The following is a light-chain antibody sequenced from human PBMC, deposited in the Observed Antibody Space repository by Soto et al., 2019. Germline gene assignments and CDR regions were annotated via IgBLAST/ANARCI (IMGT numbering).Light chain of an antibody. CDR1: QRFSGN. Sequence: VMAESPATLSVSPGEVTTLSCRASQRFSGNFAWYHQKRGQAPRLRIYGTSSRATGIPGRLSGSGWEAEFTLTITSLQSEDFAVYYCQQYVSWPTFGGGTNVDIK. CDR2: GTS. CDR3: QQYVSWPT. V-gene: IGKV3-15*01. J-gene: IGKJ4*01.